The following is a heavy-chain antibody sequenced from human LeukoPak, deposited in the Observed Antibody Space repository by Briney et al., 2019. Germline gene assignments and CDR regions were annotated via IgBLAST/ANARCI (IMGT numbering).Heavy chain of an antibody. CDR1: GGSISSSNW. CDR2: IYHSGST. J-gene: IGHJ5*02. D-gene: IGHD4-17*01. Sequence: SETLSLTCAVSGGSISSSNWWSWVRQPPGKGLEWIGEIYHSGSTNYNPSLKSRVTISVDKSKNQFSLKLSSVTAADTAVYYCARDRTDDYGDSNWFDPWGQGTLVTVSS. CDR3: ARDRTDDYGDSNWFDP. V-gene: IGHV4-4*02.